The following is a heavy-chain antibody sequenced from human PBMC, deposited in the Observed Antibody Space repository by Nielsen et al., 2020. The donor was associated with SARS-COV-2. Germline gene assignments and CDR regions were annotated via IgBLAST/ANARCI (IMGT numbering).Heavy chain of an antibody. J-gene: IGHJ4*02. CDR1: GFTFSSYA. Sequence: GESLKISCAASGFTFSSYAMHWVRQAPGKGLEWVAVISYDGSNKYYADSVKGRFTISRDNSKNTLYLQMNSLRAEDTAVYYCAKGEDGVGVGYWGQGTLVTVSS. D-gene: IGHD2-8*01. CDR3: AKGEDGVGVGY. CDR2: ISYDGSNK. V-gene: IGHV3-30*18.